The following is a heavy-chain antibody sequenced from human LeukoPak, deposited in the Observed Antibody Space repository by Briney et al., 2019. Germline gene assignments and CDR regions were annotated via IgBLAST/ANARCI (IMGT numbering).Heavy chain of an antibody. J-gene: IGHJ4*02. CDR3: ARVGTSGWTSDY. D-gene: IGHD6-19*01. CDR1: GFTFSSYS. Sequence: GGSLRLSCAASGFTFSSYSINWVRQAPGKGLERLPYISSSSRTISYADSLKGRFTVSRDNAKNSLDLQMNSLRVEDTAVYYCARVGTSGWTSDYWGQGTLVTVSS. V-gene: IGHV3-48*04. CDR2: ISSSSRTI.